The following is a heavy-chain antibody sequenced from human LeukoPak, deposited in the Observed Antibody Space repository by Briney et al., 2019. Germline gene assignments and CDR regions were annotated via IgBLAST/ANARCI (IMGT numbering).Heavy chain of an antibody. J-gene: IGHJ4*02. CDR3: AREGGPYRPLDY. CDR2: IYYSGST. V-gene: IGHV4-39*02. Sequence: TSETLSLTCTVSGGSISSSGYYWGWIRQPPGKGLEWIGSIYYSGSTYYNPSLKSRVTISVDTSKNQFSLKLSSVTAADTAVYYCAREGGPYRPLDYSGQGTLVTVSS. CDR1: GGSISSSGYY.